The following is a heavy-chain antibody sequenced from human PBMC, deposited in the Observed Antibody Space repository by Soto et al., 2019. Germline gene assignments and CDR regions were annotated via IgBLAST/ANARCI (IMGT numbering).Heavy chain of an antibody. CDR3: ARGGSGSYSFYYYYGMDV. J-gene: IGHJ6*02. V-gene: IGHV4-31*03. CDR2: IYYSGST. CDR1: GGSISSGGCY. D-gene: IGHD3-10*01. Sequence: SETLSLTCTVSGGSISSGGCYWSWIRQHPGKGLEWIGYIYYSGSTYYNPSLKSRVTISVDTSKNQFSLKLSSVTAADTAVYYFARGGSGSYSFYYYYGMDVWGQGTTVTVSS.